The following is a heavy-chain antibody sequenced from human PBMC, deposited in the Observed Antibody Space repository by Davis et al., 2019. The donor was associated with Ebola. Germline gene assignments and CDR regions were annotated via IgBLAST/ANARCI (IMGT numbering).Heavy chain of an antibody. D-gene: IGHD3-3*01. J-gene: IGHJ4*02. CDR1: GFTFSSYS. CDR2: ISSSGSTI. CDR3: ARVLTDFWSGPDY. V-gene: IGHV3-48*04. Sequence: GESLKISCAASGFTFSSYSMNWVRQAPGKGLEWVSYISSSGSTIYYADSVKGRFTISRDNAKNSLYLQMNSLRAEDTAVYYCARVLTDFWSGPDYWGQGTLVTVSS.